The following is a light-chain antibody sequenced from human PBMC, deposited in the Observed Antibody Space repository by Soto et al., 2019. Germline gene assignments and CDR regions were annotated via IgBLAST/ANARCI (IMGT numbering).Light chain of an antibody. Sequence: NVLTQSPGTLSLSPGERATLSCRASQTVSGSYVAWYQQKPGQTPRLLIYGASSRATGIPDRFSGSGYGTDFTLTISRLEPEDFAVYHCQQYGDSPLTFGGGTKGEIK. CDR2: GAS. V-gene: IGKV3-20*01. CDR3: QQYGDSPLT. J-gene: IGKJ4*01. CDR1: QTVSGSY.